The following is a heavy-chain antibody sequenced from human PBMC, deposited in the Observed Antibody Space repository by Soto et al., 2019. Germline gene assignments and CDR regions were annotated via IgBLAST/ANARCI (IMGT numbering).Heavy chain of an antibody. D-gene: IGHD2-2*01. CDR1: GYTFTTYD. CDR2: MNPNRTNT. V-gene: IGHV1-8*01. CDR3: VRGGFLSHDHVIIAPATLGFDP. Sequence: QVQLMQSGAEVKKPGASVKVSCKASGYTFTTYDINWVRQAPGQGLEWMGWMNPNRTNTGYAEKFQGRVPMTRDTSISTAYMELSSLRYDDTAVYYCVRGGFLSHDHVIIAPATLGFDPWGQGTLVTVSS. J-gene: IGHJ5*02.